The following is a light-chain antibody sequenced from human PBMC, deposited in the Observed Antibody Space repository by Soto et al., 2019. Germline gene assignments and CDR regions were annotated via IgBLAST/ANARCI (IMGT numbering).Light chain of an antibody. V-gene: IGKV1-5*01. CDR3: QQYKSYPWT. CDR1: QSVGNN. CDR2: DAS. Sequence: MTQSPATLPFSPGGIVTLSCRASQSVGNNLAWYQQRPGSAPKLLIYDASSLEGGVPSRFTGDGSGTEFSLTIASLQPDDFGTYYCQQYKSYPWTFGQGTKVDIK. J-gene: IGKJ1*01.